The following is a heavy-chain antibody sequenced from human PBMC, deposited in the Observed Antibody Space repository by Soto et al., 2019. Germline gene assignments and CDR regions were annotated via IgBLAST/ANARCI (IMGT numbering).Heavy chain of an antibody. CDR3: ARAPSICSGGSCYWFDP. CDR1: GDSVSSGSYY. V-gene: IGHV4-61*01. CDR2: IYYSGST. J-gene: IGHJ5*02. Sequence: SETLSLTSTVSGDSVSSGSYYWSWIRQPPGKGLEWIGYIYYSGSTNYNPSLKSRVTISVDTSKNQFSLKLSSVTAADTAVYYCARAPSICSGGSCYWFDPWGQGTLVTVSS. D-gene: IGHD2-15*01.